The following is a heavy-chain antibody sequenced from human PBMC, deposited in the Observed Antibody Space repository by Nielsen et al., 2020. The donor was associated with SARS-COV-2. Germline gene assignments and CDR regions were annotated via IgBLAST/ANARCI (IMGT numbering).Heavy chain of an antibody. V-gene: IGHV3-30*04. D-gene: IGHD2-2*01. CDR2: ISYDGSNK. CDR1: GFTFSSYA. Sequence: SCAASGFTFSSYAMHWVRQAPGKGLEWVAVISYDGSNKYYADSVKGRFTISRDNSKNTLYLQMNSLRAEDTAVYYCARDLATRLYCSSTSCPRLYYYDMDVWGQGTTVTVSS. CDR3: ARDLATRLYCSSTSCPRLYYYDMDV. J-gene: IGHJ6*02.